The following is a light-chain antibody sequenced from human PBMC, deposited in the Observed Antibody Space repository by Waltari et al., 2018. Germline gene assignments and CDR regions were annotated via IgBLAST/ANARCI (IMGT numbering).Light chain of an antibody. CDR2: KAS. V-gene: IGKV1-5*03. CDR1: QSISSW. CDR3: QQYHSYSLT. Sequence: IKMPQSPSTLPASVGATATITCPASQSISSWLAWYQQKPGKAPKLRIYKASTLESGVPSMFSGSGSGTEFTLTISSLQPDDFATYYCQQYHSYSLTFGGGTKVEIK. J-gene: IGKJ4*01.